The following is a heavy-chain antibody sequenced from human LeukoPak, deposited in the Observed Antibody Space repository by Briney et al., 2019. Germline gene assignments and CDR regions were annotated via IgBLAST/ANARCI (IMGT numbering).Heavy chain of an antibody. Sequence: SETLSLTCAVSGYSISSGYYWGWIRQPAGKGLEWIGRVYTSGNTKYNPSLKSRVTISVDKSKNQFSLKVDSVTAADTAVYYCARDQTATGYFDYWGQGALVTVSS. J-gene: IGHJ4*02. CDR1: GYSISSGYY. D-gene: IGHD2-21*02. V-gene: IGHV4-38-2*02. CDR3: ARDQTATGYFDY. CDR2: VYTSGNT.